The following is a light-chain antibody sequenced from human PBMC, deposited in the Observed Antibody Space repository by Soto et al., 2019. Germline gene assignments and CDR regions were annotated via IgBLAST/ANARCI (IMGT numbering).Light chain of an antibody. V-gene: IGKV1-6*02. Sequence: IQMTQATSSLSASIGDRVTISCRESQGIGNDLGWYQQKTGKPAKVLIYGASNLQSGVPPRFSGSGSGTDFTLAISSLQPEDSATYYCLQDINYPWTFGQGTKV. CDR3: LQDINYPWT. CDR1: QGIGND. J-gene: IGKJ1*01. CDR2: GAS.